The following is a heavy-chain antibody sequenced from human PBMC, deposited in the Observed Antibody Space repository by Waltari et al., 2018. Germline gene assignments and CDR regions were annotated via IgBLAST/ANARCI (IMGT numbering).Heavy chain of an antibody. V-gene: IGHV1-8*01. CDR3: ARWGDYYGSNDY. D-gene: IGHD3-10*01. CDR2: VNPNSGNT. Sequence: QVQLVQSGAEVKKPGASVKVSCKASGYTFTSYDINWVRQATGQGLEWMGGVNPNSGNTGYAKKFQGRVTMTRNTSRSTAYMELSSLRSEDTAVYYCARWGDYYGSNDYWGQGTLVTVSS. CDR1: GYTFTSYD. J-gene: IGHJ4*02.